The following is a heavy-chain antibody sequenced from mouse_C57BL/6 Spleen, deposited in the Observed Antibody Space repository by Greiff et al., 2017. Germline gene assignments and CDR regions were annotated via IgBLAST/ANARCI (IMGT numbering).Heavy chain of an antibody. CDR3: ARSDYYGPWFAY. CDR1: GYTFTSYW. D-gene: IGHD1-1*01. Sequence: QVQLQQPGAELVRPGSSVKLSCKASGYTFTSYWMDWVKQRPGQGLEWIGNIYPSDSETHYNQKFKDKATLTVDKSSSTAYMQLSSLTSEDSAVYYCARSDYYGPWFAYWGQGTLVTVSA. CDR2: IYPSDSET. V-gene: IGHV1-61*01. J-gene: IGHJ3*01.